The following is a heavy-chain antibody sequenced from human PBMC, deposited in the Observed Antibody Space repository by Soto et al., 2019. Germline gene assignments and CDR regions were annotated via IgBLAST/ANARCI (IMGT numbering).Heavy chain of an antibody. CDR2: IYYSGST. Sequence: SETLSLTCTVSGGSISSYYWSWIRQPPGKGLEWIGYIYYSGSTNYNPSLKSRVTISVDTSKNQFSLKLSSVTAADTAVYYCARPGLRYFDWAYSGQGTLVTVSS. D-gene: IGHD3-9*01. CDR1: GGSISSYY. CDR3: ARPGLRYFDWAY. J-gene: IGHJ4*02. V-gene: IGHV4-59*08.